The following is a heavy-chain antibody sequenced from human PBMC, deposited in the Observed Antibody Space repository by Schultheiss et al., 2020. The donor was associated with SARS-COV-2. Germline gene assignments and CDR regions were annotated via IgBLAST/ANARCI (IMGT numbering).Heavy chain of an antibody. CDR1: GYTFTSYG. CDR3: AKYRGWYARPPLLFDY. V-gene: IGHV1-18*04. CDR2: ISAYNGNT. J-gene: IGHJ4*02. D-gene: IGHD6-19*01. Sequence: ASVKVSFKASGYTFTSYGISWVRQAPGQGLEWMGWISAYNGNTNYAQKLQGRITMTTDTSTSTAYMELRSLRSDDTAVYYCAKYRGWYARPPLLFDYWGQGILVTVSS.